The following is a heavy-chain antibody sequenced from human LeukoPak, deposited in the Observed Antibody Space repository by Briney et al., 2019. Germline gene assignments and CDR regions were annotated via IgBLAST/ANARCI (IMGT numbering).Heavy chain of an antibody. CDR3: AKGVRAIFGVVNNWFDP. CDR2: ISYDGSNK. J-gene: IGHJ5*02. D-gene: IGHD3-3*01. CDR1: GFTFSSYG. Sequence: GRSLRLSCAASGFTFSSYGMHWVRQAPGKGLEWVAVISYDGSNKYYAASVKGRFTISRDNSKNTLYLQMNSLRAEDTAVYYCAKGVRAIFGVVNNWFDPWGQGTLVTVSS. V-gene: IGHV3-30*18.